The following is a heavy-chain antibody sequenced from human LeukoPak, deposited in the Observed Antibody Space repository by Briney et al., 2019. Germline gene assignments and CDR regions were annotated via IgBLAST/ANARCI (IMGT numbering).Heavy chain of an antibody. D-gene: IGHD3-22*01. CDR1: GYTFTGYY. CDR3: ARVVVGYYDSSGFPWF. J-gene: IGHJ4*02. Sequence: ASVKVSCKASGYTFTGYYMHWVRQAPGQGIEWMGWINPNSGGTNYAQKFQGRVTMTRDTSISTAYMELSRLRSDDTAVYYCARVVVGYYDSSGFPWFWGQGTLVTVSS. CDR2: INPNSGGT. V-gene: IGHV1-2*02.